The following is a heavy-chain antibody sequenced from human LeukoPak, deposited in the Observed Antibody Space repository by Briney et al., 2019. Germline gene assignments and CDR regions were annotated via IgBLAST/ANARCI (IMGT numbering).Heavy chain of an antibody. Sequence: PSETLSLTCAVYGGSFSGYYWTWIRQPPGKGLEWIGEINHSGSTNYNPSLKSRVTISVDTSKSQFSLDLSSVTAADTAVYYCARGPLRGWFDPWGQGTLVTVSS. CDR2: INHSGST. CDR3: ARGPLRGWFDP. CDR1: GGSFSGYY. V-gene: IGHV4-34*01. J-gene: IGHJ5*02. D-gene: IGHD5-12*01.